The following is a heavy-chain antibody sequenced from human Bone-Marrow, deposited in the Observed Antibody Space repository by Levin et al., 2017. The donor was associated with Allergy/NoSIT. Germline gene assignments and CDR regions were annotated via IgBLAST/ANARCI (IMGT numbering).Heavy chain of an antibody. J-gene: IGHJ3*02. Sequence: PVASVKVSCKASGYTFTNYWMHWVRQAPGQGLEWMGWIITDNSGTNYAPRFQGRVTMTRDTSIDTVYLELSRLTSDDTAIYYCARGGSYHGFDIWGPGAMVTVSS. V-gene: IGHV1-2*02. CDR3: ARGGSYHGFDI. CDR2: IITDNSGT. CDR1: GYTFTNYW. D-gene: IGHD1-26*01.